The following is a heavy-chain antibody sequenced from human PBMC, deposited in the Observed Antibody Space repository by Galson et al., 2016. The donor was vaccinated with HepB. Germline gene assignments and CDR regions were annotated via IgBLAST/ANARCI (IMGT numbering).Heavy chain of an antibody. V-gene: IGHV3-7*01. Sequence: SLRLSCAASGFSLSSYWMSWVRQAPGRGLEWVANIKQDGSEKYYVDSVKGRFTISRDDAKNSVCLQMNSLRAEDTALYYCARGGRILWDGMDVWGQGTTVTVSS. CDR3: ARGGRILWDGMDV. J-gene: IGHJ6*02. CDR1: GFSLSSYW. CDR2: IKQDGSEK. D-gene: IGHD2/OR15-2a*01.